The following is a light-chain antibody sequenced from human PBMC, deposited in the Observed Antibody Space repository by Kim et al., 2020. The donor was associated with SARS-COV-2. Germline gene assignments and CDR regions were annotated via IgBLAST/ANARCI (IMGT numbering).Light chain of an antibody. CDR3: QKYNGY. CDR1: QSISTW. V-gene: IGKV1-5*03. CDR2: KAS. J-gene: IGKJ2*01. Sequence: STLSASVGDRVTSTCRASQSISTWLAWYQQKPGKAPKLLIYKASSFESGVTSRFSGSGSGTEFTLTISSLQPDDFATYYCQKYNGYFGQGTKLEIK.